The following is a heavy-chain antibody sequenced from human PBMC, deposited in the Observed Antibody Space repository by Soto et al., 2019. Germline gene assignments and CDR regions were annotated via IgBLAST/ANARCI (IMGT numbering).Heavy chain of an antibody. D-gene: IGHD3-22*01. CDR3: VSPEGYYDSSGYTLDY. J-gene: IGHJ4*02. CDR2: VHYSGTT. CDR1: GGSISSYY. Sequence: PSETLSLTCTVSGGSISSYYWSWIRQPPGKGLEWIGSVHYSGTTHYNSSLKSRLTISVDTPKNQFSLKLSSVPAADTAVYYCVSPEGYYDSSGYTLDYWGQGTLVTVSS. V-gene: IGHV4-59*08.